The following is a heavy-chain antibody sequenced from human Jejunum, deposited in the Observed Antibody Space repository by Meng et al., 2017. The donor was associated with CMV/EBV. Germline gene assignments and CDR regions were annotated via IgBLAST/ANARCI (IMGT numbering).Heavy chain of an antibody. CDR3: ARGGDFWSGYSGHYFDY. Sequence: SSSGHDWGWSRQPPGKGLEWIGSIYYSGTTYYNPSLKSRVTISVDTSKNQFSLKLSSVTAADTAIYYCARGGDFWSGYSGHYFDYWGQGSLVTVSS. V-gene: IGHV4-39*07. D-gene: IGHD3-3*01. CDR1: SSSGHD. J-gene: IGHJ4*02. CDR2: IYYSGTT.